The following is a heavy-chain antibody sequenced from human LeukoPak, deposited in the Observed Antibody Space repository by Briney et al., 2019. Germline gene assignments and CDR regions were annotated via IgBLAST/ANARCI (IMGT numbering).Heavy chain of an antibody. Sequence: GESLKISCKGSGYSFTTQWIGWVRQMPGKGLEWMGIIYPGDSDTRYSPSFQGQVTISADKSISTAYLQWSSLKASDTAMYYCARLNAGVSYYYYGMDVWGQGTTVTVSS. J-gene: IGHJ6*02. CDR3: ARLNAGVSYYYYGMDV. V-gene: IGHV5-51*01. CDR2: IYPGDSDT. CDR1: GYSFTTQW. D-gene: IGHD2-2*01.